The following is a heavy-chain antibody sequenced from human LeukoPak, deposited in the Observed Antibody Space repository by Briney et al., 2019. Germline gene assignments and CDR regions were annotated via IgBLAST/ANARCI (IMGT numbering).Heavy chain of an antibody. V-gene: IGHV4-39*02. CDR1: GGSISSPSYY. J-gene: IGHJ3*02. CDR3: ARDRSSTHAFDI. CDR2: VYYSGST. D-gene: IGHD6-6*01. Sequence: PSETLSLTCTVSGGSISSPSYYWGWIRQPPGKGLEWIGNVYYSGSTYYNPSLKSRVTISIDTSKSQFSLKLNSVTAADTAVYYCARDRSSTHAFDIWGQGTMVTVSS.